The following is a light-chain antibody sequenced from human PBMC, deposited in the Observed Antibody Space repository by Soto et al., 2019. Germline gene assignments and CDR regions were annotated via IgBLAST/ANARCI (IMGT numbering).Light chain of an antibody. J-gene: IGKJ4*01. CDR2: GAS. V-gene: IGKV3-15*01. Sequence: EIVMRQSPATLSVSPGERATLSFRASQSVSSNLAWYQQKPGQAPRLLIYGASTRATGIPARFSGSGSGTEFTLTISSLQSEDFAVYYCQQYNNWPSLTFGGGTKVDIK. CDR1: QSVSSN. CDR3: QQYNNWPSLT.